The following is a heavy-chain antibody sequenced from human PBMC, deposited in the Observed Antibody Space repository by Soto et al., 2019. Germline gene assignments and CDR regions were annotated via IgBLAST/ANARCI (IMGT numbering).Heavy chain of an antibody. J-gene: IGHJ4*02. D-gene: IGHD1-26*01. V-gene: IGHV4-59*01. CDR3: ARYRGGSFYFDY. CDR1: GGSISSYY. CDR2: IYYSGST. Sequence: PSETLSLTCTVSGGSISSYYWSWIRQPPGKGLEWIGYIYYSGSTYYNPSLKSRVTISVDTSKNQFSLKLSSVTAADTAVYYCARYRGGSFYFDYWGQGTLVTAPQ.